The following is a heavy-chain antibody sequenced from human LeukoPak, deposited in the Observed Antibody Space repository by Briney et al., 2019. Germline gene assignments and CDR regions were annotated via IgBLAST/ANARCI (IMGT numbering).Heavy chain of an antibody. CDR3: AREAQGIHSRSWGFYDPYDYMDV. D-gene: IGHD6-13*01. CDR1: GASIISGPGGPISRDPYY. J-gene: IGHJ6*03. V-gene: IGHV4-61*02. CDR2: ITASGFA. Sequence: PSQTLSLSCTVSGASIISGPGGPISRDPYYWTWIRQPAGKGLEWVGRITASGFAEYHPSLQNRVTISLDTSRNHFSLNVHSVTAADTAVYYCAREAQGIHSRSWGFYDPYDYMDVWGKGTAVIVSS.